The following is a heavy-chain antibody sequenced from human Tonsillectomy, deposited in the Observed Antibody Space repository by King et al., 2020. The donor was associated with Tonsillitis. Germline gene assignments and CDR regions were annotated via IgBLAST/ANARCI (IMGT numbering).Heavy chain of an antibody. V-gene: IGHV3-21*01. CDR3: ARDPEFGAGGWFDP. CDR2: IRSSRRYI. D-gene: IGHD3-10*01. Sequence: VQLVESGGGLVKPGGSLRLACAASGFTFSSYSMNWVRQAPGKGLEWVSSIRSSRRYIYYADSVKGRFTISRDNSKNSLYLQMNSLRAEDTAVYYCARDPEFGAGGWFDPWGQGTLVTVSS. CDR1: GFTFSSYS. J-gene: IGHJ5*02.